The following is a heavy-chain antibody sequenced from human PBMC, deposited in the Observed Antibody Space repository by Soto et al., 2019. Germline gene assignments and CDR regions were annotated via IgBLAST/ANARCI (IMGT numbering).Heavy chain of an antibody. Sequence: QVQLVQSGAEVKKPGSSVKVSCKASGGTFSSYAFSWVRQAPGQGLEWMGGIIPMFDTANYAQKFQDRVTISADESTSTAHMEMSRLTSEETAVYYCARSLPYYYETSGYYLGNIWGQGTLVTVSS. V-gene: IGHV1-69*01. D-gene: IGHD3-22*01. CDR1: GGTFSSYA. CDR2: IIPMFDTA. CDR3: ARSLPYYYETSGYYLGNI. J-gene: IGHJ4*02.